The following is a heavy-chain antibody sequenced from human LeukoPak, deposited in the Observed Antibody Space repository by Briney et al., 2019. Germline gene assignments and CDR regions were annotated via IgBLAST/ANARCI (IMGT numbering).Heavy chain of an antibody. V-gene: IGHV3-53*01. CDR1: GFTVSSNY. CDR3: ARGLVSEHTGADLENYFEF. Sequence: GGSLRLSCAASGFTVSSNYMSWVRQAPGKGLEWVSVIYSGGSTYYADSVKGRFTISRDNSKNTLYLQMNSLRAEDTAVYYCARGLVSEHTGADLENYFEFWGQGTLVSVSS. D-gene: IGHD2-8*02. CDR2: IYSGGST. J-gene: IGHJ4*02.